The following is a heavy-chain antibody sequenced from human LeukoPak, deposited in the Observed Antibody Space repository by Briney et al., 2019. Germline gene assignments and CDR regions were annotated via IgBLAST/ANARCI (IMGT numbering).Heavy chain of an antibody. D-gene: IGHD6-13*01. CDR1: GGSISSGGYY. J-gene: IGHJ4*02. V-gene: IGHV4-31*03. CDR3: ARGVRYSSSWYLRGLPQDY. CDR2: IYYSGST. Sequence: SETLSLTCTVSGGSISSGGYYWSWIRQHPGKGLEWIGYIYYSGSTYYNPSLKSRVTISVDTSKNQFSLKLSSVTAADTAVYYCARGVRYSSSWYLRGLPQDYWGQGTLVTVSS.